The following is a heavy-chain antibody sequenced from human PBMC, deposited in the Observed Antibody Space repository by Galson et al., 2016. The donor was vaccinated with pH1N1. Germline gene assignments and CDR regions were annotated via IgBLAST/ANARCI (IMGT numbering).Heavy chain of an antibody. CDR2: IDPSDGTT. CDR3: AMRYYFDY. J-gene: IGHJ4*02. V-gene: IGHV1-46*01. Sequence: SVKVSCKASGYSVTRYYMHWVRQAPGQGLEWMGIIDPSDGTTTYSQKFQGRITMTRDTPTNSVYMELSSLTSDDTAVYYCAMRYYFDYWGQGTLITVSS. CDR1: GYSVTRYY.